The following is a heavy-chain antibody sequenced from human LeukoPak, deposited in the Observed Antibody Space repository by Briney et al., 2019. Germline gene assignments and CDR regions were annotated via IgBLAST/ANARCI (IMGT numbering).Heavy chain of an antibody. CDR2: IWYDGSNK. CDR1: GFTFRNYG. V-gene: IGHV3-33*01. CDR3: ARIVSGTRACDM. J-gene: IGHJ3*02. Sequence: GGCLRLSCAASGFTFRNYGMYWVRQAPGKGLEWVAVIWYDGSNKDYVDSVKGRFAISRDNSNTTLYLQMNSLRVEDTAIYYCARIVSGTRACDMWGQGTLVTVSS. D-gene: IGHD2-15*01.